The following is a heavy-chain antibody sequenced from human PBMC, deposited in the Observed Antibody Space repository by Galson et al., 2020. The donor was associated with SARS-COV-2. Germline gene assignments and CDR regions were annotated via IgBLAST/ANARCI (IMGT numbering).Heavy chain of an antibody. V-gene: IGHV3-33*01. D-gene: IGHD2-21*02. CDR3: ARDGGVTATFDY. CDR1: GFTFSSYG. CDR2: IWYDGSNK. Sequence: GGSLRLSCAASGFTFSSYGMHWVRQAPGKGLEWVAVIWYDGSNKYYADSVKGRFTISRDNSKNTLYLQMNSLRAEETAVYYCARDGGVTATFDYWGQGTLVTVSS. J-gene: IGHJ4*02.